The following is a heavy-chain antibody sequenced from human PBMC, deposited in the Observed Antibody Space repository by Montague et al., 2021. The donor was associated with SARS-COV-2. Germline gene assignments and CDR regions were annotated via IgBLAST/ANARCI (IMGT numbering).Heavy chain of an antibody. CDR3: ARHLRVTTVTSHMYHYAMDV. V-gene: IGHV4-59*08. Sequence: SETLSLTCSVSGDSISNYSWSRIRQSPGKGLEWIGYIYYSGSTNYNPSLTSRVTISVDTSKNQVSLKLTSVTAADTAVYYCARHLRVTTVTSHMYHYAMDVWGQGTTVTVSS. CDR2: IYYSGST. D-gene: IGHD4-11*01. J-gene: IGHJ6*02. CDR1: GDSISNYS.